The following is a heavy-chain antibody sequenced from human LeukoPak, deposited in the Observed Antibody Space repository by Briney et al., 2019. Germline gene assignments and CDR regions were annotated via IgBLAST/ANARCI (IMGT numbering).Heavy chain of an antibody. Sequence: GGSLRLSCVASGFTFNRFAMHWVRQAPGKGLEYVSAINNNGDSTYYAKSVKGRFTISRDNSKNTLYLQMGSLRTEDMAVYYCARGGGYSSACFDNWGQGTLSPSPQ. V-gene: IGHV3-64*01. D-gene: IGHD6-25*01. CDR1: GFTFNRFA. CDR3: ARGGGYSSACFDN. J-gene: IGHJ4*02. CDR2: INNNGDST.